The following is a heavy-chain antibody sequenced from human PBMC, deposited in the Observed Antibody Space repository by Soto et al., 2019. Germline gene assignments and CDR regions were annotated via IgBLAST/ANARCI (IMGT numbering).Heavy chain of an antibody. D-gene: IGHD3-3*01. V-gene: IGHV1-18*01. CDR1: CYTFTSYG. CDR3: ARDKTGVVSSDY. CDR2: ISAYNGNT. J-gene: IGHJ4*02. Sequence: ASVKVSCKASCYTFTSYGISWVRQAPGQGLEWMGWISAYNGNTNYAQKLQGRVTMTTDTSTSTAYMELRSLRSDDTTVYYCARDKTGVVSSDYWGQGTLVTVSS.